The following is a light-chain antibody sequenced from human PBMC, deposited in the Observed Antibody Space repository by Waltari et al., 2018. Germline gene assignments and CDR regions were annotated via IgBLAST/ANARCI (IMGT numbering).Light chain of an antibody. V-gene: IGKV1-5*03. CDR1: QSISSW. Sequence: DIQMTQSPSTLSASVGDRVTIACRASQSISSWLAWYQQNPGKAPKLLIYKASTLESGVPSRFSGSGSGTEFTLTISSLQPDDFATYYCQHYNTYSRSITFGQGTRLEIQ. CDR3: QHYNTYSRSIT. CDR2: KAS. J-gene: IGKJ5*01.